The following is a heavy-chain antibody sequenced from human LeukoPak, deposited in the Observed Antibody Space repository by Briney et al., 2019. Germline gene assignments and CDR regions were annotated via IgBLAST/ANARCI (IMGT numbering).Heavy chain of an antibody. CDR1: GFTFSSYS. CDR2: ISYDGSNE. CDR3: ARSRYDYIWGIDY. D-gene: IGHD3-16*01. J-gene: IGHJ4*02. Sequence: PGGSLRLSCAASGFTFSSYSMNWVRQAPGKGLEWVAIISYDGSNEYYADSVKGRFTISRDNSKNTLYLQMNSLRDEDTAVFYCARSRYDYIWGIDYWGQGTLVTVSS. V-gene: IGHV3-30*03.